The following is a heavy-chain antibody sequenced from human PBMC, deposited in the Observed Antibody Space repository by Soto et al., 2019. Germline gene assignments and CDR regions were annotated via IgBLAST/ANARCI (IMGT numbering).Heavy chain of an antibody. J-gene: IGHJ6*03. CDR1: GLSFKDYG. V-gene: IGHV3-20*01. Sequence: GGSQRLSCAVSGLSFKDYGRSSVRQAPGKGVEWVSGISWNGGSIGYADSVKGRFTISRDNAKNSLYLQMNSLRAEDMAFYHCGRLKGLQGPDGQMDVWGKGTTVTVSS. CDR2: ISWNGGSI. CDR3: GRLKGLQGPDGQMDV.